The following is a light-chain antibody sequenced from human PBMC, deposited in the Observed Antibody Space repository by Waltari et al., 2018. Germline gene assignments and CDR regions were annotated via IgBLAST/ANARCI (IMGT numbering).Light chain of an antibody. CDR1: QNIHSW. J-gene: IGKJ4*01. CDR2: KAS. Sequence: DIQMTQSPSTLSASVGDRVAITCRASQNIHSWLAWYQQKPGKAPKLLIYKASSLETGVPSRFSGSGSGTEFTLIISSLQADDFATYYCQHYEIYPLTFGGGTKVETK. CDR3: QHYEIYPLT. V-gene: IGKV1-5*03.